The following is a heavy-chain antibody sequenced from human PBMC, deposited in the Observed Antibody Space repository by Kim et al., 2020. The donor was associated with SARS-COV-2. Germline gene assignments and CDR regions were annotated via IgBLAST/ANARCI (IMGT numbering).Heavy chain of an antibody. D-gene: IGHD3-22*01. V-gene: IGHV3-11*01. Sequence: GGSLRLSCAASGFTFSDYYMSWIRQAPGKGLEWVSYISSSGSTIYYADSVKGRFTISRDNAKNSLYLQMNSLRAEDTAVYYCARAQTYYYDSSGYFKRGDDAFDIWGQGTMVTGSS. J-gene: IGHJ3*02. CDR2: ISSSGSTI. CDR1: GFTFSDYY. CDR3: ARAQTYYYDSSGYFKRGDDAFDI.